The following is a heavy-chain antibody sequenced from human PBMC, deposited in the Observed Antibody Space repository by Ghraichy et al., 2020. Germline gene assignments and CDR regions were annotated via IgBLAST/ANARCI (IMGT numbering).Heavy chain of an antibody. J-gene: IGHJ4*02. CDR3: ARDKRPHSSTWFYY. D-gene: IGHD6-13*01. Sequence: SETLSLTCTVSGDSINPFYWSWILQPPGKGLEWIGCIYYSGYTTYNPSLKSRATISVDTSKNQFSLNLTSVTAADTAMYYCARDKRPHSSTWFYYWGQGTLVTVSS. V-gene: IGHV4-59*01. CDR2: IYYSGYT. CDR1: GDSINPFY.